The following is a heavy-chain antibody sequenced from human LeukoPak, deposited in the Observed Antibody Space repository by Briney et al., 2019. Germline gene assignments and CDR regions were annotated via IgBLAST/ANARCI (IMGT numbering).Heavy chain of an antibody. Sequence: PGGSLRLSCAASGFTFNNYAMSWVRQAPGKGLKWVSGISGGVGSTHYADSIKGRFTISRDNSKNTLYLQMSSLRADDTAVYYCARSGNNRFDSWGQGTLVTVSS. V-gene: IGHV3-23*01. CDR1: GFTFNNYA. CDR2: ISGGVGST. D-gene: IGHD1/OR15-1a*01. CDR3: ARSGNNRFDS. J-gene: IGHJ4*02.